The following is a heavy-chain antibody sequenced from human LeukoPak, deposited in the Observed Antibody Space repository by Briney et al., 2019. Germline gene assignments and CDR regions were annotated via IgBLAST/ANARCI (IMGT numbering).Heavy chain of an antibody. CDR1: GGSISSYY. CDR3: ARERNDIRLRCYYYYMDV. V-gene: IGHV4-59*01. Sequence: PSETLSLTCTVSGGSISSYYWSWIRQPPGKGLEWIGYIYYSGSTNYNPSPKSRVTISVDTSKNQFSLKLSSVTAADTAVYYCARERNDIRLRCYYYYMDVWGKGTTVTISS. D-gene: IGHD3-22*01. CDR2: IYYSGST. J-gene: IGHJ6*03.